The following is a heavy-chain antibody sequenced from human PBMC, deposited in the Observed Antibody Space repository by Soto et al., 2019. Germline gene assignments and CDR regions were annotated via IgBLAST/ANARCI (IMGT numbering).Heavy chain of an antibody. Sequence: QMQLVQSGPEVKKPGTSVKVSCKASGFTFTSSAMQWVRQARGQRLEWIGWIVVGSGNTNYAQKFQERVTITRDMSASTAYMELSSLTSEDTAMYYCAAAPLGFRYYYGMDVWGQGTTVTVSS. J-gene: IGHJ6*02. CDR2: IVVGSGNT. CDR1: GFTFTSSA. V-gene: IGHV1-58*02. D-gene: IGHD3-10*01. CDR3: AAAPLGFRYYYGMDV.